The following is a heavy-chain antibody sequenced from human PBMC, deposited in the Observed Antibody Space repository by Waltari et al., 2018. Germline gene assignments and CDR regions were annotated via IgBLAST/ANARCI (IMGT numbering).Heavy chain of an antibody. J-gene: IGHJ4*02. CDR2: ISPIVGIA. CDR1: GDIFRGHA. Sequence: QVHLVQSGAEVKKPGSSVRVSCKASGDIFRGHAISWVRQAPGQGLEWMGRISPIVGIANYAQKFQGRVTITADKSTNTIYMEVSSLRAEDTAGFYCATEWFWGQGTLVTVSS. D-gene: IGHD3-3*01. V-gene: IGHV1-69*04. CDR3: ATEWF.